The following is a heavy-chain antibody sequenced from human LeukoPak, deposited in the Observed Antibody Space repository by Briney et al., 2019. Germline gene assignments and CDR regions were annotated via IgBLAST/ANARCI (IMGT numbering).Heavy chain of an antibody. CDR3: ATVSYSSGHDY. V-gene: IGHV4-59*01. CDR1: GGSISSYY. Sequence: PSETLSLTCTVSGGSISSYYWSWIRQPSGKGLEWIGYIYYSGSTNYNPSLKSRVTISVDTSKNQFSLKLSSVTAADTAVYSCATVSYSSGHDYWGQGTLVTVSS. J-gene: IGHJ4*02. CDR2: IYYSGST. D-gene: IGHD6-19*01.